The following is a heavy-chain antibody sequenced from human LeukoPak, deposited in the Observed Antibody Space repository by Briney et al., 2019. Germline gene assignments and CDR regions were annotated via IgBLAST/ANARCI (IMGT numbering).Heavy chain of an antibody. J-gene: IGHJ6*02. CDR3: ARYGSGTLYYYGMDV. CDR2: IYSGGST. V-gene: IGHV3-66*01. Sequence: GGSLRLSCAASGFTVSTNYMSWVRQAPGKGLEWVSVIYSGGSTYYADSVKGRFTISRDNSKNTLYLQMNSLRAEDTAVYYCARYGSGTLYYYGMDVWGQGTTVTVSS. D-gene: IGHD3-10*01. CDR1: GFTVSTNY.